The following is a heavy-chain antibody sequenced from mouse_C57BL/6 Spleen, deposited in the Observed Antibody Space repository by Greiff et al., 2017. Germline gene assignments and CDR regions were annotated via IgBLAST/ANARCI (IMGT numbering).Heavy chain of an antibody. CDR3: ARPYDGYYWYFDV. CDR2: ISSGGSYT. Sequence: EVKVVESGGDLVKPGGSLKLSCAASGFTFSSYGMSWVRQTPDKRLEWVATISSGGSYTYYPDSVKGRFTISRDNAKNTLYLQMSSLKSEDTAMYYCARPYDGYYWYFDVWGTGTTVTVSS. V-gene: IGHV5-6*01. D-gene: IGHD2-3*01. J-gene: IGHJ1*03. CDR1: GFTFSSYG.